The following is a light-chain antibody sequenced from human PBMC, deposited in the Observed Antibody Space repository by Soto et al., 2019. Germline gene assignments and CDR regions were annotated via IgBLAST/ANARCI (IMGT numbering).Light chain of an antibody. CDR1: QTVSDNY. Sequence: EIVLTQSPGALSLSRGERATLSCRASQTVSDNYLAWYQQKPGQAPRLLIYGASTRATGIPDRFSGSGSGTDFTLTISRLEPEDFAVYYCQQYGGSPRVSFGGGTKVEIK. CDR2: GAS. J-gene: IGKJ4*01. V-gene: IGKV3-20*01. CDR3: QQYGGSPRVS.